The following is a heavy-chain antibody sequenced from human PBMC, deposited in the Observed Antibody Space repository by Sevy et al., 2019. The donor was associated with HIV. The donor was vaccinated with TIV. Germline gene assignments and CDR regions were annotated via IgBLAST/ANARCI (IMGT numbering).Heavy chain of an antibody. CDR1: GGSFSGYY. Sequence: SETLSLTCAVYGGSFSGYYWSWIRQPPGKGLEWIGEINHSGSTNYNPCLKSRVTMSVDTSKNQFSLKLSSVTGADTAVYYCARQHSGSHPFDYWGQGTLVTVSS. V-gene: IGHV4-34*01. CDR2: INHSGST. D-gene: IGHD1-26*01. J-gene: IGHJ4*02. CDR3: ARQHSGSHPFDY.